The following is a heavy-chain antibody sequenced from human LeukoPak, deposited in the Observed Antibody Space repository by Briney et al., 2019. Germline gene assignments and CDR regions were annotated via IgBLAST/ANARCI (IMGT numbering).Heavy chain of an antibody. Sequence: ASLKLSCKASGYTFTFYYMHWVRQAPAQGLEWMVVINPAGGNTTYAQTFQGRLTMTRDKSTNTVSLDLTSRKSEATALYSCAGGSGSPDYWGQGTLVTVSS. CDR1: GYTFTFYY. CDR2: INPAGGNT. J-gene: IGHJ4*02. V-gene: IGHV1-46*01. D-gene: IGHD1-26*01. CDR3: AGGSGSPDY.